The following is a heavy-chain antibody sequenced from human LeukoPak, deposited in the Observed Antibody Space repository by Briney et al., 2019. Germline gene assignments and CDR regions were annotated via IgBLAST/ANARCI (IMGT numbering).Heavy chain of an antibody. CDR2: ISASGGST. CDR3: AKPYDQHCTSGACYARHFDS. Sequence: GGSLRLSCAASGFTFSTYTMIWVRQAPGKGLEWVSGISASGGSTHHADSVKGRFTITRDNSKNTLYLQMNSLRAEDTAVYFCAKPYDQHCTSGACYARHFDSWGQGTLVTVSS. D-gene: IGHD2-8*01. CDR1: GFTFSTYT. V-gene: IGHV3-23*01. J-gene: IGHJ4*02.